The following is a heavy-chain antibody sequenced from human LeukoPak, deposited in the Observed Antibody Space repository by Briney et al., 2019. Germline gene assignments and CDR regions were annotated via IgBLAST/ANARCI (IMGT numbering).Heavy chain of an antibody. J-gene: IGHJ5*02. CDR3: ARVPNYGDDVWFDP. CDR2: IYYTGST. Sequence: SETLSLTCTVSGASISSGGYYWSWDRPPPGKGLEWIAYIYYTGSTYYNPSLRSRVLISVDTSKNQFSLKLNSVTAADTAVYYCARVPNYGDDVWFDPWGQGTLVTVSS. V-gene: IGHV4-31*03. CDR1: GASISSGGYY. D-gene: IGHD4-17*01.